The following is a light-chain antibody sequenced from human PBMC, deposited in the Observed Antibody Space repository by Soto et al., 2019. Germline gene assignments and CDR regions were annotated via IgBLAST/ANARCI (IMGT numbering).Light chain of an antibody. J-gene: IGKJ4*01. Sequence: VMTQSPDSLAVSLGERATISCKSSQSVLSYSNNKNYLAWYQQKPGQAPRLLIYEASNRATGIPARFSGSGSGADFTLTISSLEPEDFALYYCQQHINWPLTFGGGTKVDIK. CDR2: EAS. CDR1: QSVLSYSNNKNY. V-gene: IGKV3-11*01. CDR3: QQHINWPLT.